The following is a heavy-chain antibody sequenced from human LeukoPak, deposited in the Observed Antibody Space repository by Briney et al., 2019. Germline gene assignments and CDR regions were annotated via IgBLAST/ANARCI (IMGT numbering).Heavy chain of an antibody. CDR2: IYYSGST. J-gene: IGHJ3*02. V-gene: IGHV4-39*07. CDR3: AREPQYCSSTSCYADAFDI. D-gene: IGHD2-2*01. Sequence: SETLSLTCTVSGGSISSSSYYWGWIRQPPGKGLEWIGSIYYSGSTYYNPSLKSRVTISVDTSKNQFSLKLSSVTAADTAVYYCAREPQYCSSTSCYADAFDIWGQGTMVTVSS. CDR1: GGSISSSSYY.